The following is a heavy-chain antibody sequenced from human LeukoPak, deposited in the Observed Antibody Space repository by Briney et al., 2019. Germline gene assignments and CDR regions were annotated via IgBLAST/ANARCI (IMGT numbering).Heavy chain of an antibody. Sequence: SQTLSLTCTVSGGSISSGGYSWSWIRQHPGKGLEWIGYIYYSGSTYYNPSLKSRVTISVDTSKNQFSLKLSSVTAADTAVYYCARESYCGGDCYSGGFDYWGQGTLVTVSS. V-gene: IGHV4-31*03. D-gene: IGHD2-21*02. CDR2: IYYSGST. J-gene: IGHJ4*02. CDR1: GGSISSGGYS. CDR3: ARESYCGGDCYSGGFDY.